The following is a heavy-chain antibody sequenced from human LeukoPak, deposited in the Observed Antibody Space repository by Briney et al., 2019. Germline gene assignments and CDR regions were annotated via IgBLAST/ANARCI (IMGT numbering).Heavy chain of an antibody. J-gene: IGHJ4*02. Sequence: GRSLRLSCAASGFTFSSYAMHWVRQAPGKGLEWVAVISSDGNNKYYADSVKGRFTVSRDNSKNTLYLQMNSLRAEDTAMFYCASLRTDYWGQGTLVTVSS. V-gene: IGHV3-30-3*01. CDR3: ASLRTDY. CDR2: ISSDGNNK. CDR1: GFTFSSYA.